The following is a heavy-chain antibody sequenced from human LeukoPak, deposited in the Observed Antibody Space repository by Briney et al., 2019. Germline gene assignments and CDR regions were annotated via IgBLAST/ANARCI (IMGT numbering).Heavy chain of an antibody. CDR1: GFTFNYYN. Sequence: GGSLRLSCAASGFTFNYYNMNWVRQAPGKALEWVSSITSSGAYIFYADSVRGRFTISRDNAKDSLYPQMNSLGPEDTAVSYCARDPYSGNYGNYYYYYMDVWGKGTTVTISS. J-gene: IGHJ6*03. V-gene: IGHV3-21*01. D-gene: IGHD1-26*01. CDR2: ITSSGAYI. CDR3: ARDPYSGNYGNYYYYYMDV.